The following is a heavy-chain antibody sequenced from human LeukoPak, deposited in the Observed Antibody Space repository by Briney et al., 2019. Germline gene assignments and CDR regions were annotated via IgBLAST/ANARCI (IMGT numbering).Heavy chain of an antibody. CDR1: GFTFSSYS. Sequence: GGSLRLSCAASGFTFSSYSMNWVRQAPGKGLEWASSISSSSSYIYYADSVKGRFTISRDNAKNSLYLQMNSLRAEDTAVYYCARDPDSSSWYYWFDPWGQGTLVTVSS. D-gene: IGHD6-13*01. CDR2: ISSSSSYI. J-gene: IGHJ5*02. CDR3: ARDPDSSSWYYWFDP. V-gene: IGHV3-21*01.